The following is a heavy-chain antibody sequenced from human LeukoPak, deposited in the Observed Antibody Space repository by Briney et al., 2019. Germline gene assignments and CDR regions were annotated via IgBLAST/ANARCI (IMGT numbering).Heavy chain of an antibody. J-gene: IGHJ4*02. CDR2: IYYSGST. Sequence: ASETLSLTCTVSGGSISSSSYYWGWIRQPPGKGLEWIGSIYYSGSTYYNPSLKSRVTISVDTSKNQFSLKLSSVTAADTAVYYCARGYCTNAVCSLGPTQAWGQGTLVTVSS. D-gene: IGHD2-8*01. CDR1: GGSISSSSYY. CDR3: ARGYCTNAVCSLGPTQA. V-gene: IGHV4-39*07.